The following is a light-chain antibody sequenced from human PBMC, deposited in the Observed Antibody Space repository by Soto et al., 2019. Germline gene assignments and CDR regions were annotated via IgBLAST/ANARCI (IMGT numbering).Light chain of an antibody. CDR3: QQRSNWPRFT. V-gene: IGKV3-11*01. J-gene: IGKJ3*01. Sequence: PGEIAPLSFIASQSVSSSYLAWYQQKPGQAPRLLIYDASNRATGIPARFSGSGSGTDFTLTISSLEPEDFAVYYCQQRSNWPRFTFGPGTKVDIK. CDR1: QSVSSSY. CDR2: DAS.